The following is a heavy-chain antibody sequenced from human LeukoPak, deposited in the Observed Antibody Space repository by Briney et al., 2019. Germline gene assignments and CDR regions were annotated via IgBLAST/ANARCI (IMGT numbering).Heavy chain of an antibody. Sequence: GRSLRLSCAASGFTFSTYWMSWVRQAPGKGLEWVANTKEDGGEKYYVDSVKGRFTISRDNDENSLYLQMNSLRAEDTAVYYCARRSVAGSFDYWGQGTLVTVSS. J-gene: IGHJ4*02. CDR1: GFTFSTYW. CDR2: TKEDGGEK. D-gene: IGHD6-19*01. CDR3: ARRSVAGSFDY. V-gene: IGHV3-7*01.